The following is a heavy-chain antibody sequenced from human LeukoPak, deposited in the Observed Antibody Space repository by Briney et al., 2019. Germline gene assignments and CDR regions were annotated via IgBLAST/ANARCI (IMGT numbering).Heavy chain of an antibody. V-gene: IGHV5-51*01. D-gene: IGHD3-22*01. Sequence: GESLKISCTGAGYSFTSYWIAWVRQMPGKGLEWMGIIYPGDSGTRYSPSFQGQVTISADKSISTAYLQWSSLKASDTAMYYCARREYYDSNAYYYFYWGQGTQVTVSS. CDR3: ARREYYDSNAYYYFY. CDR2: IYPGDSGT. CDR1: GYSFTSYW. J-gene: IGHJ4*02.